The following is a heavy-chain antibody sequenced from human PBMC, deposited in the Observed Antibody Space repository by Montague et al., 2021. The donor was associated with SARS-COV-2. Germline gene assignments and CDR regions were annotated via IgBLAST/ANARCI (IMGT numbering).Heavy chain of an antibody. V-gene: IGHV3-48*03. J-gene: IGHJ2*01. D-gene: IGHD1-26*01. CDR2: ISDSGTTM. Sequence: SLRLSCAASGFTFTTYDMNWVRQPPGKGLEWVSFISDSGTTMSYTDSVRGRFTVSRDNSRNSLFLQMNSLRVDDTAVYYCVREPSSASLLFTFDLWGRGTLVTVSS. CDR1: GFTFTTYD. CDR3: VREPSSASLLFTFDL.